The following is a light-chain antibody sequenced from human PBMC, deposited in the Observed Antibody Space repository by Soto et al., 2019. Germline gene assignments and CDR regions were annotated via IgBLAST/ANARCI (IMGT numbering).Light chain of an antibody. J-gene: IGKJ2*01. CDR2: DAS. V-gene: IGKV3-11*01. CDR1: QSVSSY. Sequence: EIVLTQSPATLSLSPGERATISCRASQSVSSYLAWYQQKPGQAPRLLIYDASNRATGIPARFSGSGSGTEFTLTISSREPEDFAVYYCQQRSNWPPYTFGQGTKLEIK. CDR3: QQRSNWPPYT.